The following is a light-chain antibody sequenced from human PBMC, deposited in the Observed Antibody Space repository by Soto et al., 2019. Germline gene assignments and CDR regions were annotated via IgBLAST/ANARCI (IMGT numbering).Light chain of an antibody. J-gene: IGKJ4*01. CDR1: ESVASSY. Sequence: EIVLTQSPGTLSLSPGERATLSCRASESVASSYLAWYQQKPGQAPRLLIYGASSRATGIPDRFSGRGSGTDFTLTISRLEPEDFAVYYCQLFGNSPLLIFGGGTKVDIK. CDR3: QLFGNSPLLI. CDR2: GAS. V-gene: IGKV3-20*01.